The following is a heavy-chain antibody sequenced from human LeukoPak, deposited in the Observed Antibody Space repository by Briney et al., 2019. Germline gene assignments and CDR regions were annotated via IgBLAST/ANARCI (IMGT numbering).Heavy chain of an antibody. CDR2: IWYDGSNK. Sequence: GGSLRLSCAASGFTFSSYGMHWFRQAPGKVLEWVAVIWYDGSNKYYADSVKGRFTISRDNSKNTLYLQMNSLRAEDTAVYYCARDSWGRDGYNSYYFDYWGQGTLVTVSS. D-gene: IGHD5-24*01. CDR3: ARDSWGRDGYNSYYFDY. V-gene: IGHV3-33*01. CDR1: GFTFSSYG. J-gene: IGHJ4*02.